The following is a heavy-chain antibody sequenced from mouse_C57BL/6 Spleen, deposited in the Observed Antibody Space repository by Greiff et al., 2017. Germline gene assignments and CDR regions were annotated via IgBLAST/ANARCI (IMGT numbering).Heavy chain of an antibody. V-gene: IGHV1-69*01. CDR2: IDPSDSYT. CDR3: ARNYAMDY. CDR1: GYTFTSYW. Sequence: QVQLQQPGAELVMPGASVQLSCKASGYTFTSYWMHWVKQRPGQGLEWIGEIDPSDSYTNYNQKFKGKSTLTVDKSPSTAYMQLSSLTSEDSAVYYCARNYAMDYWGQGTSVTVSS. J-gene: IGHJ4*01.